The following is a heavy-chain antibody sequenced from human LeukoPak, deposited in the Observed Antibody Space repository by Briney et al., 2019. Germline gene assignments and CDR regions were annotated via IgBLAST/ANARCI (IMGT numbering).Heavy chain of an antibody. J-gene: IGHJ4*02. D-gene: IGHD1-26*01. V-gene: IGHV3-30*02. CDR1: GFTFSSYG. CDR2: IRYDGSNK. CDR3: GKDFKEWELRSYFDY. Sequence: GGSLRLSCAASGFTFSSYGMHWVRQAPGKGLEWVAFIRYDGSNKYYADSVKGRFNISRDNSKNTLYLQMNSLKDEDTAVYYCGKDFKEWELRSYFDYWGQGTLVTVSS.